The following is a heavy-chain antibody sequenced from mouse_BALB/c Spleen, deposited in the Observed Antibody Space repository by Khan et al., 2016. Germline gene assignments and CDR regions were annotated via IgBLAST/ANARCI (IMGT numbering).Heavy chain of an antibody. Sequence: EVKLLESGGGLVQPGGSLNLSCAASGFDFSRYWMSWARQAPGKGQEWIGEINPGSSTINYTPSLKDKFIISRDNAKNTLYMQMSKVRSEDTALYYCARHGNYAMDYWGQGTSVTASS. CDR2: INPGSSTI. CDR1: GFDFSRYW. CDR3: ARHGNYAMDY. V-gene: IGHV4-2*02. D-gene: IGHD2-1*01. J-gene: IGHJ4*01.